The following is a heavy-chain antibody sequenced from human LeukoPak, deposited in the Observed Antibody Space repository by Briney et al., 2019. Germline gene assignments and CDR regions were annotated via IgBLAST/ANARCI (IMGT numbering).Heavy chain of an antibody. CDR3: ARDLCTSTNCYGAFDY. D-gene: IGHD2-2*01. CDR1: GFTVSSNE. V-gene: IGHV3-53*01. Sequence: GGSLRLSCAASGFTVSSNEMSWVRQAPGKGLEWVSFIYTGGKTYYADSVKGRFTISRDNSKNTVYLQMNSLRAEDTAVYYCARDLCTSTNCYGAFDYWGQGTLVTVSS. CDR2: IYTGGKT. J-gene: IGHJ4*02.